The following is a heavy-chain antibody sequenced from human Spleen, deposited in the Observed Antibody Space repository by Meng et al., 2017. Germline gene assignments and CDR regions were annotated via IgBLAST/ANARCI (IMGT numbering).Heavy chain of an antibody. CDR2: IRSKADSFAT. CDR3: TMYASGHI. CDR1: GGSFSDYY. J-gene: IGHJ3*02. V-gene: IGHV3-73*01. Sequence: VQLQQWGAGLLKPSETLSLTCVVSGGSFSDYYWSWIRQPPGKGLEWVGRIRSKADSFATAYPASVKGRFAISRDDSKDTAFLQMNSLRTEDTAVYYCTMYASGHIWGQGTMVTVSS. D-gene: IGHD2-8*01.